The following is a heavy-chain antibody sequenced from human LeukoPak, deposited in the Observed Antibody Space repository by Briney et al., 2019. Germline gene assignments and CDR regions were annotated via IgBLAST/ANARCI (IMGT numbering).Heavy chain of an antibody. CDR1: GFTFSSYS. D-gene: IGHD2-8*01. CDR3: ARDKLYYGQFDP. CDR2: ISSSSSYI. V-gene: IGHV3-21*01. J-gene: IGHJ5*02. Sequence: GGSLRLSCAASGFTFSSYSMNWVRQAPGKGLEWASSISSSSSYIYYADSVKGRFTISRDNAKNSLYLQMNSLRAEDTAVYYCARDKLYYGQFDPWGQGTLVTVSS.